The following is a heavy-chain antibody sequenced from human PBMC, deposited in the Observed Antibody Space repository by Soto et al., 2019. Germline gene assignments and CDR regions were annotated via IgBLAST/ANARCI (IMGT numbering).Heavy chain of an antibody. Sequence: SGPTLVNPTQTLTLTCTFSGFSLTTYGVGVGWIRQPPGKALEWLALIFWNDDERYSPSLKSRLTITKDTSKNQVVFTMTNMDPVDTATYFCVNTGYSYDPFAYWGRGTLVTVSS. CDR3: VNTGYSYDPFAY. V-gene: IGHV2-5*01. CDR1: GFSLTTYGVG. J-gene: IGHJ4*02. CDR2: IFWNDDE. D-gene: IGHD5-18*01.